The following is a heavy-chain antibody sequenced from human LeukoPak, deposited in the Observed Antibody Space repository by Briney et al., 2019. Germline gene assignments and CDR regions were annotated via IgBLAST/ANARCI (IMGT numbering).Heavy chain of an antibody. V-gene: IGHV3-53*01. CDR1: GLTVSSNY. J-gene: IGHJ4*02. CDR2: IFSGGST. CDR3: ARDLKTSGWYGDFDY. Sequence: GGSLRLSCVASGLTVSSNYMSWVRQAPGKGLEWVSAIFSGGSTFYADSVTGRFTISRDTSKNTVYLEMNSLRAEDTAVYYCARDLKTSGWYGDFDYWGQGTLVTVSS. D-gene: IGHD6-19*01.